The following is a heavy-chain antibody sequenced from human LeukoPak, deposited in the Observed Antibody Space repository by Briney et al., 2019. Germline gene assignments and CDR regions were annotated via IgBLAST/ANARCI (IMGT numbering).Heavy chain of an antibody. Sequence: ASVKVSCKASGYTFIDYYMHWVRQAPGQGLEWMGWINPNSGGTNYAQKFQGRVTMTRDTSISTAYMELSRLRSDDTAVYYCARDWVRYYDSSGYYPPLDYWGQGTLVTVSS. D-gene: IGHD3-22*01. V-gene: IGHV1-2*02. J-gene: IGHJ4*02. CDR3: ARDWVRYYDSSGYYPPLDY. CDR1: GYTFIDYY. CDR2: INPNSGGT.